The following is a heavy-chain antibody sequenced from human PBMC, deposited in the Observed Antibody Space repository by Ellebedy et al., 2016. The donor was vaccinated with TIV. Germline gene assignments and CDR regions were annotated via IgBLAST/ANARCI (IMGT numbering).Heavy chain of an antibody. Sequence: SETLSLXXTVSGGSISSGGYYWSWIRQHPGKGLEWIGYIYYSGSTYYNPSLKSRVTISVDASKNQFSLKLSSVTAADTAVYYCARGGLPHWFDPWGQGTLVTVSS. CDR3: ARGGLPHWFDP. CDR1: GGSISSGGYY. J-gene: IGHJ5*02. CDR2: IYYSGST. V-gene: IGHV4-31*03.